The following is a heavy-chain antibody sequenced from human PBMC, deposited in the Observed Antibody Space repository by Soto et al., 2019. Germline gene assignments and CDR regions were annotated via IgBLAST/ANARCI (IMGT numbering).Heavy chain of an antibody. Sequence: QVQLVQSGAEVKKPGASVKVSCKASGYTFTSYAMHWVRQAPGQRLEWMGWINAGNGNTKYSQKFQVRVTITSDTSASTAYMELSSLRSEDTAVYYCARGGSLYWYFDLRGRGTLVTVAS. V-gene: IGHV1-3*01. CDR1: GYTFTSYA. J-gene: IGHJ2*01. CDR2: INAGNGNT. CDR3: ARGGSLYWYFDL. D-gene: IGHD1-26*01.